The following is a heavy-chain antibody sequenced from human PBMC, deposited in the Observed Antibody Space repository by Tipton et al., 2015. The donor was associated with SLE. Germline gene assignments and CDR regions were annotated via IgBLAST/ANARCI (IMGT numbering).Heavy chain of an antibody. Sequence: TLSLTCAVYSGSFNGYSWSWIRQPPGKGLEWIGEIHHSGTSTYNPSLESRVTISIDTSKNQFSLKLTSVTAADTAVYYCARAGLPKYFQHWGQGTLVTVS. CDR2: IHHSGTS. V-gene: IGHV4-34*01. CDR3: ARAGLPKYFQH. CDR1: SGSFNGYS. J-gene: IGHJ1*01.